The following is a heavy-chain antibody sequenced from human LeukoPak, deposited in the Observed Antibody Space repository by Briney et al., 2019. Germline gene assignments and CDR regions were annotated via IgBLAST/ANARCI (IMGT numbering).Heavy chain of an antibody. D-gene: IGHD2-2*01. CDR2: IYPNGDT. V-gene: IGHV4-4*07. CDR3: ARWSYCTSTSCSYSFDY. Sequence: SETLSLTCTVSGGSIGSYYWSWIRQPAGKGLEWIGRIYPNGDTDYNPSLKSRLTMSVDTSKNQFSLKLSSVTAADTAVYYCARWSYCTSTSCSYSFDYWGQGTLVTVSS. CDR1: GGSIGSYY. J-gene: IGHJ4*02.